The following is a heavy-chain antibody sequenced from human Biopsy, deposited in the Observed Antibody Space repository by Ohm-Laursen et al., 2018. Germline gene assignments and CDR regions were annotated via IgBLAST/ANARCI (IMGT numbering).Heavy chain of an antibody. D-gene: IGHD2-15*01. CDR1: GDSISNDY. CDR2: IHTSGST. Sequence: SDTLSLTCAVSGDSISNDYWSWIRQSAGQGLEWIGRIHTSGSTNHNLSLKSRVTMSVDTSKNQFSLKLRSVTAADTAVYYCARGGSGGRSFDYWGQGSLVTVSS. V-gene: IGHV4-4*07. CDR3: ARGGSGGRSFDY. J-gene: IGHJ4*02.